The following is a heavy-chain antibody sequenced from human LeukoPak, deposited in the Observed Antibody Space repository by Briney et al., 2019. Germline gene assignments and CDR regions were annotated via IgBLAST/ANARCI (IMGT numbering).Heavy chain of an antibody. CDR2: ISAGGENT. Sequence: GGSLRLSCAASGFTFTSYAMSWIRQAPGKRLEWVSAISAGGENTYYADSVKCRFTISRDNSKNTLYLKMNNLRAEDTATYDCASPRAMRTGVGRYFDLWGRGTLVTVSS. J-gene: IGHJ2*01. V-gene: IGHV3-23*01. D-gene: IGHD3-10*01. CDR3: ASPRAMRTGVGRYFDL. CDR1: GFTFTSYA.